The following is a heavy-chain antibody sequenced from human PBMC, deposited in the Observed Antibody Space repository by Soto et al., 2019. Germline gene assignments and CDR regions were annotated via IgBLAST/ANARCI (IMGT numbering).Heavy chain of an antibody. CDR3: AREGSSSIYNWFDP. CDR1: GGSISSGGYY. V-gene: IGHV4-31*03. CDR2: IYYSGST. J-gene: IGHJ5*02. D-gene: IGHD6-13*01. Sequence: QVQLQESGPGLVKPSQTLSLTCTVSGGSISSGGYYWSWIRQHPGKGLEWIGYIYYSGSTYYNPSLKSRVTISVDTSKNQFSLKLSSVTAADTAVYYCAREGSSSIYNWFDPWGQGTLVTVSS.